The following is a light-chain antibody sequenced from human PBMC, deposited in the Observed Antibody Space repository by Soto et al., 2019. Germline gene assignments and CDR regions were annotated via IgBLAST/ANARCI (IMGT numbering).Light chain of an antibody. V-gene: IGKV3-15*01. CDR2: DAS. Sequence: ETGMTQSPTTLSLSPGERPTLSCRASQSVSNNLAWYQQKPGQAPRLLIYDASTRATGIPARFSGSGSGTEFTLTISSLQSEDFAVYYCQQYNTWPLTFGPGTKVDIK. J-gene: IGKJ3*01. CDR1: QSVSNN. CDR3: QQYNTWPLT.